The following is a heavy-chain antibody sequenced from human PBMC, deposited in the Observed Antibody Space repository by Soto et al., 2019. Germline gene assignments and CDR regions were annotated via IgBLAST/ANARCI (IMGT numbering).Heavy chain of an antibody. Sequence: GGSLRLSCAASGFTFSSYGMHWVRQAPGKGLEWVAVIWYDGSNKYYADSVKGRFTISRDNSKNTLYLQMNSLRAEDTAVYYCARDLGGFGIAAAGKVGTIDYWGQGTLVTVSS. CDR2: IWYDGSNK. V-gene: IGHV3-33*01. J-gene: IGHJ4*02. D-gene: IGHD6-13*01. CDR1: GFTFSSYG. CDR3: ARDLGGFGIAAAGKVGTIDY.